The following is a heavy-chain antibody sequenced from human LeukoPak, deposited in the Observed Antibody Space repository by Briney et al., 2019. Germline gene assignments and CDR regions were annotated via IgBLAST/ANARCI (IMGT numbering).Heavy chain of an antibody. Sequence: ASVKVSCKASGYTFTGYYMHWVRQAPGQGLEWMGWINPNSGGTNYAQKFQGRVTMTRDTSISTAYMELSRLRSDDTAVYYCARASLHNDFWSDYYTFYFDYWGQGTLVTVSS. J-gene: IGHJ4*02. V-gene: IGHV1-2*02. CDR1: GYTFTGYY. D-gene: IGHD3-3*01. CDR3: ARASLHNDFWSDYYTFYFDY. CDR2: INPNSGGT.